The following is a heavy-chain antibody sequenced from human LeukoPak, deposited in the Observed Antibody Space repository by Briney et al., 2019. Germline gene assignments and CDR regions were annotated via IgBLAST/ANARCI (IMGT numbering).Heavy chain of an antibody. Sequence: PGGSLRLSCAASGFTFSSYGMHWVRQAPGKGLEWVAFIRYDGSNKYYADSVKGRFTISRDNSKNTLYLQMNSLRAEDTAVYYCAKDWECSSTSCYTGEETDYWGQGTLVTVSS. J-gene: IGHJ4*02. D-gene: IGHD2-2*02. CDR3: AKDWECSSTSCYTGEETDY. CDR2: IRYDGSNK. CDR1: GFTFSSYG. V-gene: IGHV3-30*02.